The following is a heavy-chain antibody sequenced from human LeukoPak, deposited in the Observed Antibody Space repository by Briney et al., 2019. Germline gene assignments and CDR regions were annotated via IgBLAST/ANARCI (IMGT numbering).Heavy chain of an antibody. V-gene: IGHV1-24*01. D-gene: IGHD3-3*01. CDR2: FDPEDGET. Sequence: AASVKVSCKVSGYTLTELSMQWVRQAPGKGLEWMGGFDPEDGETIYAQKFQGRVTMTEDTSTDTAYMELSSLRSEDTAVYYCATVLPQANDFWSGYPNFDYWGQGTLVTVSS. CDR3: ATVLPQANDFWSGYPNFDY. CDR1: GYTLTELS. J-gene: IGHJ4*02.